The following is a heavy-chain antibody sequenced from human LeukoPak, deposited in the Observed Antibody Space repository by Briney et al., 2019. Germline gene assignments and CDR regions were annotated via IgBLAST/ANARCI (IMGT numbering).Heavy chain of an antibody. J-gene: IGHJ4*02. Sequence: PGGSLRLSCAASGFTFSSYAMSWVRQAPGKGLEGVSAISGSGGSTYYADSVKGRFTISRDNSNNTLYLQMNSLRAEDTAVYYCAKGDVVVPAAARRYYFDYWGQGTLVTVSS. D-gene: IGHD2-2*01. CDR1: GFTFSSYA. CDR2: ISGSGGST. V-gene: IGHV3-23*01. CDR3: AKGDVVVPAAARRYYFDY.